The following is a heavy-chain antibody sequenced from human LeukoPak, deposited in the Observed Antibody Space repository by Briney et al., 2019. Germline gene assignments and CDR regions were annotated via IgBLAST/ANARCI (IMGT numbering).Heavy chain of an antibody. D-gene: IGHD6-13*01. CDR1: GYTFTSYD. V-gene: IGHV1-8*01. J-gene: IGHJ4*02. CDR3: SRSRKAAAGRKTSFDY. Sequence: ASVKVSCKASGYTFTSYDINWVRQATGQGLEWMGWMNPNSGETGYAQKFQGRVTMTRNTSISTAYMELSSLRSEDTAVYYFSRSRKAAAGRKTSFDYWGQGTLVTVSS. CDR2: MNPNSGET.